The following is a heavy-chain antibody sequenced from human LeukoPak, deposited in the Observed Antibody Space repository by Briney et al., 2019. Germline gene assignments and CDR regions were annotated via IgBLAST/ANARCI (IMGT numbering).Heavy chain of an antibody. D-gene: IGHD1-7*01. CDR1: GFTFSLYD. CDR3: TRDLREGTTPDASDI. J-gene: IGHJ3*02. CDR2: IGTVGDT. Sequence: GGSLRPSCAASGFTFSLYDMHWVRQATGKSLEWVSGIGTVGDTYYADSVKGRFTISRENAKNSLSLQMDSLRAGDTAVYYCTRDLREGTTPDASDIWGQGTMVTVSS. V-gene: IGHV3-13*01.